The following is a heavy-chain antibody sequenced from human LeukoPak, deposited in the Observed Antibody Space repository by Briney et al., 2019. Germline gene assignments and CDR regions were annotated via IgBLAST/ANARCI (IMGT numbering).Heavy chain of an antibody. D-gene: IGHD5-18*01. J-gene: IGHJ3*02. V-gene: IGHV1-2*02. CDR3: AREASGYSDAFDI. CDR2: INPNSGGT. CDR1: GYTFTCYY. Sequence: ASVKVSCKASGYTFTCYYMHWVRQAPGQGREWRGWINPNSGGTNYAQKFQGRVTMTRDTSISTAYMELSRLRSDDTAVYYCAREASGYSDAFDIWGQGTMVTVSS.